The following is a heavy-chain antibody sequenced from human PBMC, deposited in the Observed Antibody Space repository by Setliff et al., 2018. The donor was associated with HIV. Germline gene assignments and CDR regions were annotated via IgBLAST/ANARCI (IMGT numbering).Heavy chain of an antibody. D-gene: IGHD6-13*01. CDR3: ATLRQQLITGWFDP. Sequence: LRLSCAASGFTFNKYAMSWVRQAPGKGPEWVAIIWYDGSNKYYADSVKGRFTVSRDNSKNTLYLQMNSLRAEDTAVYYCATLRQQLITGWFDPWGQGPRSPSPQ. J-gene: IGHJ5*02. CDR1: GFTFNKYA. V-gene: IGHV3-33*07. CDR2: IWYDGSNK.